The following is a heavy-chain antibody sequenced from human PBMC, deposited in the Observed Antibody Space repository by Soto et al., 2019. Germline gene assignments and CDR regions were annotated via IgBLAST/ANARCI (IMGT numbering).Heavy chain of an antibody. CDR1: GYTFTSYG. CDR2: ISAYNGNT. D-gene: IGHD1-26*01. Sequence: ASVKVSCKASGYTFTSYGISWVRQAPGQGLEWMGWISAYNGNTNYAQKLQGRVTMTTDTSTSPAYMELRSLRSDDTAVYYCARVLVSGSDVALFDYWGQGTLVTVSS. CDR3: ARVLVSGSDVALFDY. J-gene: IGHJ4*02. V-gene: IGHV1-18*01.